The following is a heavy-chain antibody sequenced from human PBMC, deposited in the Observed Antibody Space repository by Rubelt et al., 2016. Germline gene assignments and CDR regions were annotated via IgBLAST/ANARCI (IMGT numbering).Heavy chain of an antibody. Sequence: QLQLQESGPGLVKPSETLSLTCTVSGGSISSSSYYWGWIRQPPGKGLEWIGSIYYSGSTYYNPSLKSRVPRSVDTSKNQVARKLSAVTAADTAVDYCASGYDSSGEYYPDRKENWFDPWGQGTLVTVSS. CDR2: IYYSGST. V-gene: IGHV4-39*01. D-gene: IGHD3-22*01. CDR1: GGSISSSSYY. J-gene: IGHJ5*02. CDR3: ASGYDSSGEYYPDRKENWFDP.